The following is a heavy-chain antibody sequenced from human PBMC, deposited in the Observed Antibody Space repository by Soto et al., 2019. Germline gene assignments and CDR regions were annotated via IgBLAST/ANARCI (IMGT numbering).Heavy chain of an antibody. D-gene: IGHD2-21*02. CDR1: GFIFSRYG. J-gene: IGHJ4*02. Sequence: GGSLRLSCGGSGFIFSRYGMHWVRQAPGKGLEWVTGISYDGGERFYADSVKGRFTISRDNSKNRLDLQMSSLRPEDTAVYYCARDLPLYCRGDCNFDFWGQGTLVTVSS. CDR2: ISYDGGER. CDR3: ARDLPLYCRGDCNFDF. V-gene: IGHV3-30*03.